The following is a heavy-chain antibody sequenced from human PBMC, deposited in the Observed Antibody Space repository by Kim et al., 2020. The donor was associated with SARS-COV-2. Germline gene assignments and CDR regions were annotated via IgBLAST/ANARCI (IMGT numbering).Heavy chain of an antibody. D-gene: IGHD5-18*01. CDR1: GFSLSTSGMC. V-gene: IGHV2-70*11. CDR2: IDWDDDK. Sequence: SGPTLVNPTQTLTLTCTFSGFSLSTSGMCVSWIRQPPGKALEWLARIDWDDDKYYSTSLKTRLTISKDTSKNQVVLTMTNMDPVDTATYYCARIQRGYSYGLDASRHYYYYYYMDVWGKGTTVTVSS. CDR3: ARIQRGYSYGLDASRHYYYYYYMDV. J-gene: IGHJ6*03.